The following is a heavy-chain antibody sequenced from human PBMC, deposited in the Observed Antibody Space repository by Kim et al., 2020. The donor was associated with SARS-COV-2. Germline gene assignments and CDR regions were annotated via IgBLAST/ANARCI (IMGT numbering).Heavy chain of an antibody. CDR3: ARGPDFGY. Sequence: GGSLRLSCAASGFTFSSYAMHWVRQAPGKGLEWVAVISYDGSNKYYADSVKGRFTISRDNSKNTLYLQMNSLRAEDTAVYYCARGPDFGYWGQGTLVTVS. V-gene: IGHV3-30*04. J-gene: IGHJ4*02. CDR2: ISYDGSNK. CDR1: GFTFSSYA.